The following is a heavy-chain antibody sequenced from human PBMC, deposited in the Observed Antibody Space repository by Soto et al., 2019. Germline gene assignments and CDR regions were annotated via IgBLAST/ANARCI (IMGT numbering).Heavy chain of an antibody. CDR1: GYTFTTYY. D-gene: IGHD2-2*01. CDR2: INPSGDSA. CDR3: TRGSCVGASCSSSGWLDP. V-gene: IGHV1-46*03. Sequence: QAQLVQSGAEVKKPGASVRVSCKASGYTFTTYYMHWVRQAPGQGLEWMGLINPSGDSASYAQRFQGRVTITRDTPTSTVYMDLTSLTSEDTAVYYCTRGSCVGASCSSSGWLDPWGQGTLVTVSS. J-gene: IGHJ5*02.